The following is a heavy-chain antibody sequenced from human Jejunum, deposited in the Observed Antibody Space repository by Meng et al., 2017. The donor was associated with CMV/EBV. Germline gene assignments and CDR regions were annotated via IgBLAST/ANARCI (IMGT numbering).Heavy chain of an antibody. J-gene: IGHJ4*02. V-gene: IGHV2-5*02. CDR3: AHQKYDNVWSVYSHFDY. D-gene: IGHD3-16*01. CDR2: IYSDDDK. Sequence: QIPLRESGPALVKPTQTLTLTCPFTGFSLSIGRLSVGWIRQPPGKALEWLAVIYSDDDKRYSPSLKNRLTITKDTSKNQVDLTMTNMDPVDTATYYCAHQKYDNVWSVYSHFDYWGQGALVTVSS. CDR1: GFSLSIGRLS.